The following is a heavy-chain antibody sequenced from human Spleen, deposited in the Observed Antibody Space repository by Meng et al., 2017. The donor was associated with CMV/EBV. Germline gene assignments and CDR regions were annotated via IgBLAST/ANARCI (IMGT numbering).Heavy chain of an antibody. CDR2: ISGSGDTT. D-gene: IGHD1-26*01. V-gene: IGHV3-23*01. CDR1: GFTFNNYA. J-gene: IGHJ4*02. CDR3: ARLRGIYFLGNFDY. Sequence: GESLKISCAASGFTFNNYAMTWVRQAPGKGLEWVSIISGSGDTTHHADSVKGRFTISRDNAKSSLYLQMNSLRVDDTAFYYCARLRGIYFLGNFDYWGQGTLVTVSS.